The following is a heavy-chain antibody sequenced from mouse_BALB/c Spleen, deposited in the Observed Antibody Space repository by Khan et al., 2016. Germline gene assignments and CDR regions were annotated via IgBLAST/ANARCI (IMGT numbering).Heavy chain of an antibody. CDR3: ASTFWYFDV. V-gene: IGHV4-1*02. CDR1: GFDFSRYW. J-gene: IGHJ1*01. CDR2: INPDSSTI. Sequence: EVKLLESGGGLVQPGGSLKLSCAASGFDFSRYWMSWVRQAPGKGLEWIGEINPDSSTINYTPSLKDKFIISRANAKHTLYLQMSKVRSEDTALYYCASTFWYFDVWGAGTTVTVSS.